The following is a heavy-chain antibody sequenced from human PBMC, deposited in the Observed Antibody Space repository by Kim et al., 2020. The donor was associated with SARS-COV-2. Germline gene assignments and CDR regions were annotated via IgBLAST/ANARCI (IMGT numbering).Heavy chain of an antibody. CDR3: AREGHSSGSLGFDH. V-gene: IGHV1-3*01. J-gene: IGHJ4*02. Sequence: YQKVQGRITIPRDNSASTAYMELSSLRSEDTAVYYCAREGHSSGSLGFDHWGQGALVTVSS. D-gene: IGHD3-22*01.